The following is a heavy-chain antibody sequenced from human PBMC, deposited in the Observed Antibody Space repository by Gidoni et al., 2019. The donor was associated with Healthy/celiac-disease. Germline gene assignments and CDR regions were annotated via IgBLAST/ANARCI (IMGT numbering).Heavy chain of an antibody. CDR3: ARGRRTQYSSSWYGFDY. J-gene: IGHJ4*02. CDR2: INHSGST. CDR1: GGSFSGYY. V-gene: IGHV4-34*01. Sequence: QVQLQQRGAGLLKPSETLSLTCAVYGGSFSGYYWSWIRQPPGKGLEWIGEINHSGSTNYNPSLKSRVTISVDTSKNQFSLKLSSVTAADTAVYYCARGRRTQYSSSWYGFDYWGQGTLVTVSS. D-gene: IGHD6-13*01.